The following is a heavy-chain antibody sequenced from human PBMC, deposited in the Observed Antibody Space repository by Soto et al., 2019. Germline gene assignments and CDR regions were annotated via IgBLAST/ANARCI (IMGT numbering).Heavy chain of an antibody. CDR3: ARENSSSWPMLGWFDP. CDR1: GGSISSYY. CDR2: IYYSGIT. V-gene: IGHV4-59*01. Sequence: SESLSLTCTVSGGSISSYYWSWIRQPPGKGLEWIGYIYYSGITNYNPSLKSRVTISVDTSKNQFSLKLSSVTAADTAVYYCARENSSSWPMLGWFDPWGQGTLVTVSS. D-gene: IGHD6-13*01. J-gene: IGHJ5*02.